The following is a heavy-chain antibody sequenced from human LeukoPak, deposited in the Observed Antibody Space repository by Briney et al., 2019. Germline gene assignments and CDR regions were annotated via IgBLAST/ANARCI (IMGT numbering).Heavy chain of an antibody. CDR1: GGSVNSNSYY. J-gene: IGHJ6*03. Sequence: PSETLSLTCSVSGGSVNSNSYYWGWIRRPPGGGREWIGNIYYGGSTFYNPTLGSRVTISADTSRNQFSLRLNSVTVADTAIYYCARQEASYYYYYMDIWGKGTTVIVSS. CDR2: IYYGGST. CDR3: ARQEASYYYYYMDI. V-gene: IGHV4-39*01.